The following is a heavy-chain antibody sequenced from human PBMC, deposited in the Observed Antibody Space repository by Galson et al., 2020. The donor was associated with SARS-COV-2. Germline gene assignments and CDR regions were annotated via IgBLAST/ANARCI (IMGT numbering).Heavy chain of an antibody. CDR3: ARRGGGAGGAFDY. D-gene: IGHD3-10*01. Sequence: SQTLSLSCSIPGDRVSSNTPAWHWARQSPSRGLEWLVRTYYRSTCSNDYAVSVRSRMIINPDTFKNEFSLQLKSVTPEDKAVYYCARRGGGAGGAFDYWGQGILVTVSS. V-gene: IGHV6-1*01. CDR1: GDRVSSNTPA. J-gene: IGHJ4*02. CDR2: TYYRSTCSN.